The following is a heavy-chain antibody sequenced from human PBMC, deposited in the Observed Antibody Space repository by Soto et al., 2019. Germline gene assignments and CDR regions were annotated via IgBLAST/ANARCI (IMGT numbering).Heavy chain of an antibody. V-gene: IGHV1-18*01. D-gene: IGHD5-12*01. J-gene: IGHJ5*02. CDR2: ISTNSGDT. CDR3: ARHHGPTTSENWFDP. CDR1: GYTFFTYG. Sequence: ASVKVSCKASGYTFFTYGISWVRQAPGQGLEWMGWISTNSGDTKYAQKFQGRVTMTTDTSTTTAYLELRSLRSDDTAVYYCARHHGPTTSENWFDPWGQGTLVTVSS.